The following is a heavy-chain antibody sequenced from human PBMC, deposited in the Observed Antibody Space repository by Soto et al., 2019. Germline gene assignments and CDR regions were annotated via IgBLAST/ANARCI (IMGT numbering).Heavy chain of an antibody. CDR1: GFTFSSHA. D-gene: IGHD6-13*01. Sequence: EVQLLESGGGLVQPGGSLRLSCTASGFTFSSHAMTWVRQAPGKGLEWVSGLSDSGGSTYYADSVKGRFTISSDNSMNTLYLQMTTLRAEEPAVYYCAKVSSSWYAGFFDLWGQGTLVTVSS. J-gene: IGHJ4*02. CDR2: LSDSGGST. CDR3: AKVSSSWYAGFFDL. V-gene: IGHV3-23*01.